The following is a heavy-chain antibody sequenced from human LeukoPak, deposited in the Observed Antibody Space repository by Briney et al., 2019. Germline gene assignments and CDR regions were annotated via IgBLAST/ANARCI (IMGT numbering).Heavy chain of an antibody. D-gene: IGHD1-1*01. Sequence: GGSLRLSCAATGFTFSNFAMHWVRQAPGKGLEWVSVVSYDGSYKYYADSVKGRFTISRDNSKNTLYLQMNSLRAEDTAVYYCARAPGYGAAYYFDYWGQGTLVTVSS. J-gene: IGHJ4*02. CDR1: GFTFSNFA. V-gene: IGHV3-30*04. CDR3: ARAPGYGAAYYFDY. CDR2: VSYDGSYK.